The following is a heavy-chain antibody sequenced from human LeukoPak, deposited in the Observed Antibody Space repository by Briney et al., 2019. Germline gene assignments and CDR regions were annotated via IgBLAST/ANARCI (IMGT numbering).Heavy chain of an antibody. CDR3: ARADPNASGYFYRFNWFDP. CDR1: GGSISSYY. J-gene: IGHJ5*02. V-gene: IGHV4-59*01. Sequence: SETLSLTCTVSGGSISSYYWNWVRQPPGKGLEWIGNIYSSGSTDYNPSLKSRVTISLDTSKFQFSLRLNSVIAADTAVYYCARADPNASGYFYRFNWFDPWGQGTLVTVSS. D-gene: IGHD3-10*01. CDR2: IYSSGST.